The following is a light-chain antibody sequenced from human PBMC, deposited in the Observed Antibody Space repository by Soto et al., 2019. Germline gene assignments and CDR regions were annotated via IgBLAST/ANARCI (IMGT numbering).Light chain of an antibody. CDR2: GAS. V-gene: IGKV1-39*01. Sequence: DIQGTQSTSSLSASFGDRVTIACRASQSISSYVNWYQQKPGNAPKLLIYGASSSQSGVPSRFSGSGSGTDFTLTISSLQPEDFATYYCQQSYSTPPIFGQGTGLEIK. CDR3: QQSYSTPPI. J-gene: IGKJ5*01. CDR1: QSISSY.